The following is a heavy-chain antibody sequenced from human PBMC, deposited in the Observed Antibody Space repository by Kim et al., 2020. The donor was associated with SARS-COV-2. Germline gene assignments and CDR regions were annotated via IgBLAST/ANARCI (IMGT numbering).Heavy chain of an antibody. D-gene: IGHD6-13*01. V-gene: IGHV3-23*01. CDR3: AKETAAIGKPKFEY. Sequence: GGSLRLSCAASGFAFSSYAMSWVRQAPGKGLEWVSGISDGGINTYYADSVKGRFTISRDNSKNILYLYMNSLRVDDTAVYYCAKETAAIGKPKFEYWGQGVLVTVSS. CDR1: GFAFSSYA. J-gene: IGHJ4*02. CDR2: ISDGGINT.